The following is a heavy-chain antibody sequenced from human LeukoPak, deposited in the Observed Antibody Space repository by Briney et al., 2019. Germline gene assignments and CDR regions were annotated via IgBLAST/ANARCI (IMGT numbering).Heavy chain of an antibody. V-gene: IGHV3-23*01. CDR2: ISGSGGTT. D-gene: IGHD2-2*01. CDR3: AKSFRSTSLDY. J-gene: IGHJ4*02. Sequence: GGSLRLSCAASGFTFSNYGMNWVRQTPGKGLEWVSAISGSGGTTHYADPVKGRFTISRDNSKNTLYLQMNSLRAEDTAVYYGAKSFRSTSLDYWGQGTLVTVSS. CDR1: GFTFSNYG.